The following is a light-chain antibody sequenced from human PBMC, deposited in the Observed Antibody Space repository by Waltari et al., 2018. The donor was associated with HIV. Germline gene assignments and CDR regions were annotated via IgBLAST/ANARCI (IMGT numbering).Light chain of an antibody. Sequence: EIVMTQSPPTLSVSPGQRVTLSCTASQSISAKVAWYQQRPGQAPRLLIYEAATRPTGIPARFSGSGSGTEFTLTSSSLQSEDFATYFCQQYDSGPRGITFGQGTMLEI. CDR3: QQYDSGPRGIT. CDR2: EAA. J-gene: IGKJ2*01. CDR1: QSISAK. V-gene: IGKV3-15*01.